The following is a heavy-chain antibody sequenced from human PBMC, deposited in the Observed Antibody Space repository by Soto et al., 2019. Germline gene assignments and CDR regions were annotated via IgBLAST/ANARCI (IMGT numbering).Heavy chain of an antibody. J-gene: IGHJ4*02. D-gene: IGHD1-20*01. CDR2: IYPGDSDT. CDR1: GYRFTDYW. V-gene: IGHV5-51*01. Sequence: GESLNISCEGSGYRFTDYWIGWVRQMPGKGLEWMGIIYPGDSDTRYSPSFQGQVTISADKSISTAYLQWSSLKASDTAMYYCARRPGITGISDPFDYWGQGTLVTVSS. CDR3: ARRPGITGISDPFDY.